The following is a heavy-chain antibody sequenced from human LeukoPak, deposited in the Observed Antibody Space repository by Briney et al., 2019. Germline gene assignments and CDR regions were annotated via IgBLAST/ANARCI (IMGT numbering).Heavy chain of an antibody. CDR2: IYYSGST. Sequence: SETLSLTCTVSGGSISSYYWSWIRQPPGKGLEWIGHIYYSGSTNYNPSLKSRVTISVDTSKNQFSLKLSSVTAADTAVYYCARNGYGDYYYYGMDVWGQGTTVTVSS. D-gene: IGHD4-17*01. J-gene: IGHJ6*02. CDR1: GGSISSYY. CDR3: ARNGYGDYYYYGMDV. V-gene: IGHV4-59*01.